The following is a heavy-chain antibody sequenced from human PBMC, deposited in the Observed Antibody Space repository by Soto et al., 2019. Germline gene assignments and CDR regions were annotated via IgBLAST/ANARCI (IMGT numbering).Heavy chain of an antibody. CDR1: GFSFTTYV. CDR3: AKDITMIVVEGAFDI. V-gene: IGHV3-30*18. Sequence: GGSLSLSCAASGFSFTTYVMHWVRQAPGKGLEWVAVISHDGSNKYYADSVKGRFTISRDNSKNTLYLQMNSLSVEDTAVYYCAKDITMIVVEGAFDIWGQGKMVTVSS. J-gene: IGHJ3*02. D-gene: IGHD3-22*01. CDR2: ISHDGSNK.